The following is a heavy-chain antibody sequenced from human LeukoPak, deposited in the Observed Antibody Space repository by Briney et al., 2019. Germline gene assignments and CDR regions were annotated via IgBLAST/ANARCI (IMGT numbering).Heavy chain of an antibody. CDR1: GFTFTSSA. Sequence: GTSVKVSCKASGFTFTSSAMQWVRQARGQRLEWIGWIVVGSGNTNYAQKFQERVTITRDMSTSTAYMELSSLRSEDTAVYYCARAPITPDAFDIWGQGTMVTVSS. J-gene: IGHJ3*02. CDR3: ARAPITPDAFDI. D-gene: IGHD5-12*01. V-gene: IGHV1-58*02. CDR2: IVVGSGNT.